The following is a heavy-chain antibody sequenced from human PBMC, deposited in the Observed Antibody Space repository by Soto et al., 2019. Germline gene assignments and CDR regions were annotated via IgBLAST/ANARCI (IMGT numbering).Heavy chain of an antibody. J-gene: IGHJ4*02. CDR3: VTRMTTAPY. CDR1: KGFVVSDNY. D-gene: IGHD4-17*01. V-gene: IGHV3-66*01. Sequence: EVQLVQSGGGLVQPGGSLRLSCADSKGFVVSDNYVSWVRQAPGKGLQWVSLIYSGGGTDYAESVKGRFTISRDGFKNTLYLQMNSLKVEDTAIYYCVTRMTTAPYWGQGSPVIVSS. CDR2: IYSGGGT.